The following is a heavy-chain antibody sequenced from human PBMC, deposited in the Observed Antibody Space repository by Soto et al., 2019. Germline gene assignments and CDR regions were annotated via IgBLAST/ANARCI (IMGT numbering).Heavy chain of an antibody. J-gene: IGHJ4*02. D-gene: IGHD3-16*01. CDR1: GFTFSSYA. CDR3: AKDPRRDGGPLPLRDY. V-gene: IGHV3-23*01. CDR2: ISGSGGST. Sequence: GGSLRLSCAASGFTFSSYAMSWVRQAPGKGLEWVSAISGSGGSTYYADSVKGRFTISRDNSKNTLYLQMNSLRAEDTAVYYCAKDPRRDGGPLPLRDYWAQGTLVTVSS.